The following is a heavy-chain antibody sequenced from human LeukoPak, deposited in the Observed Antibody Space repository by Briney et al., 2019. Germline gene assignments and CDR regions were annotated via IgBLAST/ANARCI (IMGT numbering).Heavy chain of an antibody. J-gene: IGHJ5*02. CDR3: ARGSDGYRFDP. V-gene: IGHV4-59*01. CDR2: IYNIGTT. CDR1: DGSMTNYH. D-gene: IGHD5-18*01. Sequence: SETLSLTCTVSDGSMTNYHWTWIRQSPGKAPEYIGYIYNIGTTNYNPSLKSRVTVSVDMSKKKFSLRLNSVTAADTAVYYCARGSDGYRFDPWGQGLLVTVSS.